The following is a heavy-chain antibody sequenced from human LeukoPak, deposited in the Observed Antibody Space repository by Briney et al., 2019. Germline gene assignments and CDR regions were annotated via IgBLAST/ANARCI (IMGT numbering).Heavy chain of an antibody. Sequence: GGSLRLSCAASGFTFSHYYMSWIRQAPGKGLEWISYISSSGSTIYYADSVRGRFTISRDNAKDSLHLQMNSLRAEDTAVYYCVRDTYGPSDYWGQGTLVTVSS. J-gene: IGHJ4*02. CDR2: ISSSGSTI. D-gene: IGHD3-10*01. CDR1: GFTFSHYY. V-gene: IGHV3-11*01. CDR3: VRDTYGPSDY.